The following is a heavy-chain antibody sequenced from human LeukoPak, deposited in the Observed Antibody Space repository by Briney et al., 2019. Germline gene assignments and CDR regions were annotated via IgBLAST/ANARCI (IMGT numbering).Heavy chain of an antibody. V-gene: IGHV4-39*01. CDR3: ARHTPDYGGNPYFDY. D-gene: IGHD4-23*01. Sequence: PSETLSLTCTVSGGSISSSSYYWGWIRQPPGKGLEWIGNIYYSGSTNYNASLKSRVTISVDTSKNQFSLKLSSVTAADTAVYYCARHTPDYGGNPYFDYWGQGTLVTVSS. CDR1: GGSISSSSYY. CDR2: IYYSGST. J-gene: IGHJ4*02.